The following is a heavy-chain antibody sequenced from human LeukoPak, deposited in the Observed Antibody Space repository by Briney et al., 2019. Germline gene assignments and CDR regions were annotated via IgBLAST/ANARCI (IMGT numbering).Heavy chain of an antibody. CDR3: ARRLEYSGSKGVFDY. CDR2: IYSGGYT. Sequence: GASLRLYSEASGFTVTSNYMTWVRYAPVYWLDSLSIIYSGGYTDYADSVKGRFTISRDNSKNTLYLQMNSLRAEDTAVYYCARRLEYSGSKGVFDYRGQGTLVTVSS. J-gene: IGHJ4*02. CDR1: GFTVTSNY. V-gene: IGHV3-66*01. D-gene: IGHD1-26*01.